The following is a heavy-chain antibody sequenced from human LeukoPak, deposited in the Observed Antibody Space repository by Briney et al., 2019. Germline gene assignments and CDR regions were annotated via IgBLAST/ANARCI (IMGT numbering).Heavy chain of an antibody. CDR3: AKKPYSSSLSAGYYFDY. CDR1: GFTFSSYA. D-gene: IGHD6-13*01. Sequence: PGGSLRLSCAASGFTFSSYAMSWVRQAPGKGLEWVSAISGSGGSTYYADSVKGRFTISRDNSKNTLYLQMNSLRAEDTAVYYCAKKPYSSSLSAGYYFDYWGQGTLVTVSS. V-gene: IGHV3-23*01. J-gene: IGHJ4*02. CDR2: ISGSGGST.